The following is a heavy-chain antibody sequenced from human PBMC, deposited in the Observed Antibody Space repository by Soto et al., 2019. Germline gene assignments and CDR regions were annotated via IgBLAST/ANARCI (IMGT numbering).Heavy chain of an antibody. Sequence: GESLKISCEASGYTFTNYWISWVRQMPGKGLEWMGNIDPSDSYTNYSPSFQGHVTISADKSISTAYLQWSSLMASDTAMYYCARLGGYDAHYFGMDVWGQGTTVTVSS. CDR1: GYTFTNYW. CDR3: ARLGGYDAHYFGMDV. CDR2: IDPSDSYT. J-gene: IGHJ6*02. D-gene: IGHD3-22*01. V-gene: IGHV5-10-1*01.